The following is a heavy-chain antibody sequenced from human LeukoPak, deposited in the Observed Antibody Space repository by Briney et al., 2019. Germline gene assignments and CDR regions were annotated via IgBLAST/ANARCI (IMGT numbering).Heavy chain of an antibody. V-gene: IGHV3-11*03. Sequence: KPGGSLRLSCAASGFTFSDYYMSWIRQAPGKGLERVSYISTSGSHTNYVDSVKGRFTISRDSAKNSLYLQMNSLRAEDTAVYYCALGGYGREFDYWGQGTLVTVSS. CDR2: ISTSGSHT. CDR3: ALGGYGREFDY. D-gene: IGHD5-18*01. J-gene: IGHJ4*02. CDR1: GFTFSDYY.